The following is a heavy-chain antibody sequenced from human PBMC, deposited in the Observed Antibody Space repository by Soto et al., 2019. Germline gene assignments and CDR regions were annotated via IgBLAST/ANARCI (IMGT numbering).Heavy chain of an antibody. D-gene: IGHD6-13*01. CDR1: GGTFSSYT. V-gene: IGHV1-69*04. CDR2: IIPILGIA. CDR3: AREGASIAAAHMI. J-gene: IGHJ4*02. Sequence: ASVKVSCKASGGTFSSYTISWVRQAPGQGLEWMGRIIPILGIANYAQKFQGRVTITADKSTSTAYMELSSLRSEDTAVYYCAREGASIAAAHMIWGQGTLVTVSS.